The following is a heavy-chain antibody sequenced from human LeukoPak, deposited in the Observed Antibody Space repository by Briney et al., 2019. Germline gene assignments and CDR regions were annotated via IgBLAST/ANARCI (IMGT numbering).Heavy chain of an antibody. V-gene: IGHV3-30*04. CDR3: ASEIIFGSFDY. D-gene: IGHD3-3*01. CDR2: ISYDGSNK. J-gene: IGHJ4*02. Sequence: SCKVSGYTLTELSMHWVRQAPGKGLEWVAVISYDGSNKYYADSVKGRFTISRDNSKNTLYLQMNSLRAEDTAVYYCASEIIFGSFDYWGQGTLVTVSS. CDR1: GYTLTELS.